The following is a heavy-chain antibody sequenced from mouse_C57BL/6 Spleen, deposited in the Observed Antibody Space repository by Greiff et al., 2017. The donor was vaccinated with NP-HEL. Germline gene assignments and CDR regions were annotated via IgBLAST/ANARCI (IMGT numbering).Heavy chain of an antibody. CDR1: GYTFTSCW. CDR2: IDPSDSYT. CDR3: ARSPTRYFDV. Sequence: QVQLQQPGAELVMPGASVKLSCKASGYTFTSCWMHWVKQRPGQGLEWIGEIDPSDSYTNYNQKFKGKSTLTVDKSSSTAYMLLSSLTSEDSAVYYCARSPTRYFDVWGTGTTGTVSS. J-gene: IGHJ1*03. V-gene: IGHV1-69*01.